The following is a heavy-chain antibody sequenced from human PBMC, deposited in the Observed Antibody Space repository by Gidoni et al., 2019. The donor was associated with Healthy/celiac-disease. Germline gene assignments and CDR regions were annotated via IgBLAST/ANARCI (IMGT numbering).Heavy chain of an antibody. CDR3: VKSIVATIPPYYFDY. J-gene: IGHJ4*02. D-gene: IGHD5-12*01. V-gene: IGHV3-64D*06. CDR2: ISSNGGST. Sequence: EVQLVESGGGLVQPGGSLRLSCSASGFTFRSYAMHWVRQAPGKGLEYVSAISSNGGSTYYADSVKGRFTISRDNSKNTLYLQMSRLRAEDTAVYYCVKSIVATIPPYYFDYWGQGTLVTVSS. CDR1: GFTFRSYA.